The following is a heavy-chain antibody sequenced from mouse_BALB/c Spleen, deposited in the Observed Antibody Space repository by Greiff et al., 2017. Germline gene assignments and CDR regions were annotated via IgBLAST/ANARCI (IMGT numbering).Heavy chain of an antibody. CDR1: GYTFTDYN. CDR3: ARGDGYYRFAY. V-gene: IGHV1-18*01. Sequence: EVQLQQSGAELVKPGASVKIPCKASGYTFTDYNMDWVKQSHGKSLEWIGDINPNNGGTIYNQKFKGKATLTVDKSSSTAYMELRSLTSEDTAVYYCARGDGYYRFAYWGQGTLVTVSA. J-gene: IGHJ3*01. D-gene: IGHD2-3*01. CDR2: INPNNGGT.